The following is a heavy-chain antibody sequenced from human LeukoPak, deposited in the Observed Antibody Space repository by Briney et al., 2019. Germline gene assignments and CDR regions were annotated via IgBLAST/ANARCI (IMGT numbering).Heavy chain of an antibody. CDR3: AGGSGYPITS. J-gene: IGHJ5*02. CDR1: GFSFRSYW. CDR2: IKQDGSER. D-gene: IGHD3-9*01. Sequence: RGSLRPSCAATGFSFRSYWMNWVRQAPGKGLEWLAIIKQDGSERHYKGSVEGRFTISRDNAKNSLHLQMNSLRAEDTAVYYCAGGSGYPITSWGQGTLVTVSS. V-gene: IGHV3-7*01.